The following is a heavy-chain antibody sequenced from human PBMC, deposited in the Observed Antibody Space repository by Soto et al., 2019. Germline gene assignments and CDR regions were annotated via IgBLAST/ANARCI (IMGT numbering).Heavy chain of an antibody. CDR2: INHSGSS. CDR1: GGSFSGFY. CDR3: ARMAGPWYFDL. Sequence: QVQLQQWGAGLLKPSETLSLTCAVHGGSFSGFYWTWIRQPPGKGLEWIGEINHSGSSNYNPPLKSRVTMSLYTSRNQFSLSLNSGTAADTAVYYCARMAGPWYFDLWGRGTLVTVSS. V-gene: IGHV4-34*01. J-gene: IGHJ2*01.